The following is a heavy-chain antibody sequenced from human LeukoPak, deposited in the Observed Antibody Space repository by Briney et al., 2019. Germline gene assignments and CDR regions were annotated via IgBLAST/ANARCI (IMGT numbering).Heavy chain of an antibody. D-gene: IGHD6-19*01. CDR3: ATSQTTSGQYGNAFDI. CDR1: GFTFSSYW. Sequence: GGSLRLSCAASGFTFSSYWMSWVRQAPGKGLEWVANIKQDGREKYYVDSMKGRITISRDNAKSSLYLQMNSLRAEDTAVYYCATSQTTSGQYGNAFDIWGQGTMVTVSS. V-gene: IGHV3-7*01. CDR2: IKQDGREK. J-gene: IGHJ3*02.